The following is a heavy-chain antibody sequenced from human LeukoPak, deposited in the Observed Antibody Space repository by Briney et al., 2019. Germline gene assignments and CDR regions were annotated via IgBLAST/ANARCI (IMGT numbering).Heavy chain of an antibody. J-gene: IGHJ4*02. Sequence: ASVKVSCKASGYTSNNYAMNWVRQAPGQGPEWMGWINTNTGNPTYAQGFTGRFVFSVDTSVSTAYLRISSLKAEDTAVYYCATSPGIAAPSGYYFDHWGQGTLVTVSS. CDR2: INTNTGNP. CDR3: ATSPGIAAPSGYYFDH. V-gene: IGHV7-4-1*02. CDR1: GYTSNNYA. D-gene: IGHD6-13*01.